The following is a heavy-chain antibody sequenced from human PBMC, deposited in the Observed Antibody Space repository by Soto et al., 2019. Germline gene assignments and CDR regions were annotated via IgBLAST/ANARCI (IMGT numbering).Heavy chain of an antibody. CDR3: ARGFSMSDTSDKDRFYFFYCLIV. D-gene: IGHD3-10*02. V-gene: IGHV4-4*02. CDR2: IYESGIT. CDR1: GGSIISGHW. Sequence: SETLSLTCAVSGGSIISGHWWTWVRQSPGKGLEWVGEIYESGITNYNPSLNGRLSISMDQSKNQFSLKLTSVTAADTALYFCARGFSMSDTSDKDRFYFFYCLIVRCPGTSVTVSS. J-gene: IGHJ6*02.